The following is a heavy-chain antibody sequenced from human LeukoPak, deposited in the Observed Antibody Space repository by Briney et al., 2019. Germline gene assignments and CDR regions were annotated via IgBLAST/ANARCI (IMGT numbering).Heavy chain of an antibody. CDR1: GFTFSSYA. Sequence: GGSLRLSCAASGFTFSSYAVHWVRQAPGKGLEWVAVISYDGSNKYYVDSVKGRFTISRDNSKNTMYLQMDSLRAEDTAVYYCAKSYDSSGHSLGMDVWGQGTTVTVSS. CDR3: AKSYDSSGHSLGMDV. CDR2: ISYDGSNK. V-gene: IGHV3-30-3*02. D-gene: IGHD3-22*01. J-gene: IGHJ6*02.